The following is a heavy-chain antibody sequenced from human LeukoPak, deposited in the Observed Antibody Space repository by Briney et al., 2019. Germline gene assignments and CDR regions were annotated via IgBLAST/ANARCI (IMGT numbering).Heavy chain of an antibody. CDR2: INHSGST. V-gene: IGHV4-34*01. CDR3: AKSNGYGLVDI. CDR1: GGSFSGYF. D-gene: IGHD3-10*01. J-gene: IGHJ3*02. Sequence: PSETLSLTCAVYGGSFSGYFWNWIRQPPGKGLEWIGEINHSGSTNYNPSLKGRVTISLDTSKNQFSLKLSSVTAADTAVYYCAKSNGYGLVDIWGQGTMVTVSS.